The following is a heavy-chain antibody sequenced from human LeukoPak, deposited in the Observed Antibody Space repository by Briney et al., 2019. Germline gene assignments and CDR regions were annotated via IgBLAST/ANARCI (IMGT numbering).Heavy chain of an antibody. D-gene: IGHD5-18*01. CDR2: IKSKTDGGTT. CDR3: TTDTAMAPIDY. V-gene: IGHV3-15*01. Sequence: GGSLRLSCAAYGFTFSNAWMSWVRQAPGKGLEWVGRIKSKTDGGTTDYAAPVKGRFIISRDDSKNTLYLQMNSLKTEDTAVYYCTTDTAMAPIDYWGQGTLVTVSS. J-gene: IGHJ4*02. CDR1: GFTFSNAW.